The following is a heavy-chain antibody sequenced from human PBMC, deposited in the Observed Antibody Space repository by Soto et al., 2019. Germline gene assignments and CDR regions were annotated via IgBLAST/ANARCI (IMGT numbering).Heavy chain of an antibody. CDR3: ASIVSGSYYGMYYYYGMDV. CDR2: ISAYNGNT. CDR1: GYTFTSYG. D-gene: IGHD1-26*01. Sequence: ASVKVSCKASGYTFTSYGISWVRQAPGQGLEWMGWISAYNGNTNYAQKLQGRVTMTTDTSTSTAYMELRSLRSDDTAVYYCASIVSGSYYGMYYYYGMDVWGQGTTVTVS. J-gene: IGHJ6*02. V-gene: IGHV1-18*01.